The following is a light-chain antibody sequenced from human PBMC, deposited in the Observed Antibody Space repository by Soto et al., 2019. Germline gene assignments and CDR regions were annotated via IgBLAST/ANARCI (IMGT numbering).Light chain of an antibody. J-gene: IGLJ2*01. CDR2: DVS. Sequence: QSALTQPDSVSGSPGQSITISCTGTSSDVGGYNYVSWYQQHPGKAPKLMIYDVSNRPSGVSNRFSGSKSGNTASLTISGLQAEDEADYYCSSYTSRSTYVVFGGGTKLTLL. CDR3: SSYTSRSTYVV. V-gene: IGLV2-14*01. CDR1: SSDVGGYNY.